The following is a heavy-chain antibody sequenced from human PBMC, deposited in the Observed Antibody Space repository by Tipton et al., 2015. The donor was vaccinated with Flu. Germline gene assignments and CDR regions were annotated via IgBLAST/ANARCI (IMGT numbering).Heavy chain of an antibody. V-gene: IGHV4-59*01. CDR1: NRPLSSYY. J-gene: IGHJ4*02. CDR2: IYNSVYT. Sequence: TLSLTCIVSNRPLSSYYWNWIRQSPGKGLEWIGYIYNSVYTKYNPSLKSRVIISADTSKNEFSLRLSSVTAADTAVYFCARDPSLGMPEYFDSWGQGTLVTVSS. D-gene: IGHD2-2*01. CDR3: ARDPSLGMPEYFDS.